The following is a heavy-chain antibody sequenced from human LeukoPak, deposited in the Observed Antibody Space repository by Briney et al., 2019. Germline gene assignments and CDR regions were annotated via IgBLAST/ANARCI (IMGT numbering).Heavy chain of an antibody. Sequence: PGGSLRLSCAASGFTFSSYSMNWVRQAPGKGLEWVSSISRSSSYIYYADSVKGRFTISRDNAKNSLYLQMNSLRAEDTAVYYCARGGSYTPFDYWGQGTLVTVSS. J-gene: IGHJ4*02. D-gene: IGHD1-26*01. CDR2: ISRSSSYI. CDR3: ARGGSYTPFDY. V-gene: IGHV3-21*01. CDR1: GFTFSSYS.